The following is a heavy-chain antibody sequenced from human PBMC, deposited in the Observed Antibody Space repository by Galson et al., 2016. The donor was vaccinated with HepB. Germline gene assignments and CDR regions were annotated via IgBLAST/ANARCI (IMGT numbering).Heavy chain of an antibody. V-gene: IGHV4-59*01. CDR2: IYYSGST. D-gene: IGHD1-1*01. Sequence: SETLSLTCTVSSGSISSYYWSWIRQPPGKGLEWIGYIYYSGSTNYNPSLQSRVTISVDTSKNQFSLKLSSVTAADTAVCYCARSWNALDYWGQGTLVTVSS. CDR3: ARSWNALDY. CDR1: SGSISSYY. J-gene: IGHJ4*02.